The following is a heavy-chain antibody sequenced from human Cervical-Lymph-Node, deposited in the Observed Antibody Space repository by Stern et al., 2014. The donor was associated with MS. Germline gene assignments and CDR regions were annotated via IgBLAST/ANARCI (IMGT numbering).Heavy chain of an antibody. J-gene: IGHJ4*02. CDR2: IDSDGSRT. D-gene: IGHD3-22*01. Sequence: EVQLEESGGGLVQPGGSLRLSCAASGFTFSSFWMHWVRQAPGKGLVWVSRIDSDGSRTSYADSVKGRFTISRDNAKNTLYLQMNSLRAEDTAVYFCARDPDDDSSGYYYDYWGQGTLVTVSS. CDR3: ARDPDDDSSGYYYDY. CDR1: GFTFSSFW. V-gene: IGHV3-74*01.